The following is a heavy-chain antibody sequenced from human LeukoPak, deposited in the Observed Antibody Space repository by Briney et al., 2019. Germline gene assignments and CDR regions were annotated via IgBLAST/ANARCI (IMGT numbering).Heavy chain of an antibody. V-gene: IGHV4-39*01. J-gene: IGHJ5*02. CDR3: ASLVVVITPGGFDP. CDR1: GGSISSSSYY. CDR2: IYYSGST. D-gene: IGHD3-22*01. Sequence: SGTLSLTCTVSGGSISSSSYYWGWIRQPPGKGLEWIGSIYYSGSTYYNPSLKSRVTISVDTSKNQVSLKLSSVTAADTAVYYCASLVVVITPGGFDPWGQGTLVTVSS.